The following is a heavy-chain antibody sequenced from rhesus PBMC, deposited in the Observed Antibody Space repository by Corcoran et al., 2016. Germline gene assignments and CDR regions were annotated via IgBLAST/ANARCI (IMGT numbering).Heavy chain of an antibody. V-gene: IGHV4-99*01. CDR2: ISGSAGSA. CDR3: ATRGGSSTAIDY. D-gene: IGHD6-25*01. CDR1: GYSIRSADY. Sequence: QLQLPYSRSRLVTPSDTPSVTCAVSGYSIRSADYWGWLRQPPLQELESVGDISGSAGSAYYNPSLKSRVTIYKDASKNQCSLKLSTVTAADTAVCYCATRGGSSTAIDYWGPGVLVTVSS. J-gene: IGHJ4*01.